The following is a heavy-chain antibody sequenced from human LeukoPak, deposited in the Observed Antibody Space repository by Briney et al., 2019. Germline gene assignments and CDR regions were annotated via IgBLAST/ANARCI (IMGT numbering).Heavy chain of an antibody. D-gene: IGHD2-15*01. CDR1: GYTFTSYG. CDR3: ARQVYCSGGSCPLYYYYMDV. V-gene: IGHV1-18*01. Sequence: ASVKVSCKASGYTFTSYGISWVRQAPGQGLEWMGWISAYNGNTNYAQKLQGRVTMTTDTSTSTAYMELRSLRSHDTAVYYCARQVYCSGGSCPLYYYYMDVWGKGTTVTVSS. J-gene: IGHJ6*03. CDR2: ISAYNGNT.